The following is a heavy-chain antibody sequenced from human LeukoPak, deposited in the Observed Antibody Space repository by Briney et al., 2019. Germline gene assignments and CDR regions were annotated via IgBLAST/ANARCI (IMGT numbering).Heavy chain of an antibody. CDR3: AKDVYSGSYHFDY. CDR1: GFTFSSYG. V-gene: IGHV3-33*06. Sequence: QSGGSLRLSCAASGFTFSSYGMHWVRQAPGKGLEWVAVIWYDGSNKYYADSVKGRFTISRDNSKNTLYLQMNSLRAEDTAVYYCAKDVYSGSYHFDYWGQGTLVTVSP. CDR2: IWYDGSNK. J-gene: IGHJ4*02. D-gene: IGHD1-26*01.